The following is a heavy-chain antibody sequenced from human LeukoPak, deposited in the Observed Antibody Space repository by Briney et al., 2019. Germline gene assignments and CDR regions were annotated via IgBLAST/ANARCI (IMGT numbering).Heavy chain of an antibody. V-gene: IGHV1-2*02. Sequence: GASVKVSCKASGYTFTGYYIHWVRQAPGQGLEWMGWMNPTSGGTNYAGKFQGRVTMTRDTSIITAYMELSSLRSDDTAVYYCAREGYHRPAWFDPWGQGTLVTVSS. CDR1: GYTFTGYY. J-gene: IGHJ5*02. D-gene: IGHD5-18*01. CDR2: MNPTSGGT. CDR3: AREGYHRPAWFDP.